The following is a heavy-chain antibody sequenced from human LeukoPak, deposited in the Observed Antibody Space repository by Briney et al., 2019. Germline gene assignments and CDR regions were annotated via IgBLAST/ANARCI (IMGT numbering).Heavy chain of an antibody. D-gene: IGHD1-14*01. Sequence: PSETLSLTCAVYGGSFSGYYWIWLRQPPGKGLEWIGEINHSGSTNYNPSLKSRVTISVDTSKNQFSLKLSSVTAADTAVYYCARVAFSGAVDYWGQGTLVTVSS. CDR2: INHSGST. V-gene: IGHV4-34*01. CDR3: ARVAFSGAVDY. CDR1: GGSFSGYY. J-gene: IGHJ4*02.